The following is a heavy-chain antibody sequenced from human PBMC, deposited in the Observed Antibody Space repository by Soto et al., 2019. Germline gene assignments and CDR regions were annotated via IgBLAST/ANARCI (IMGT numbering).Heavy chain of an antibody. D-gene: IGHD4-17*01. CDR2: INPNSGNT. CDR1: GYIFTNYD. Sequence: QVQLVQSGAEVKKPGASVKVSCKASGYIFTNYDINWVRQATGQGLEYLGWINPNSGNTGYVQKFQGRVIMTRNTSINTAYMELNSLRSEDTAVYYCARGIKYGDYSRLFDPWGQGTLVTVSS. J-gene: IGHJ5*02. V-gene: IGHV1-8*01. CDR3: ARGIKYGDYSRLFDP.